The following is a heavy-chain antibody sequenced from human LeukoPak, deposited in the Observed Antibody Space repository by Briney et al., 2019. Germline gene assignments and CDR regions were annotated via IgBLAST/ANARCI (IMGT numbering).Heavy chain of an antibody. CDR1: GASISSSNYY. CDR2: INHSGST. V-gene: IGHV4-39*07. D-gene: IGHD6-19*01. CDR3: ARGFGAAGTGWFDP. Sequence: PSETLSLTCTVSGASISSSNYYWGWIRQPPGKGLEWIGEINHSGSTNYNPSLKSRVTISVDTSKNQFSLKLSSVTAADTAVYYCARGFGAAGTGWFDPWGQGTLVTVSS. J-gene: IGHJ5*02.